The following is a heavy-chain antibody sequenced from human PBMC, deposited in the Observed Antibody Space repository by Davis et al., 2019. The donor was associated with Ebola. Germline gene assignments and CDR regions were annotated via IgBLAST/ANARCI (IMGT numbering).Heavy chain of an antibody. V-gene: IGHV3-74*01. CDR3: ARARASSGNYYFVEDY. CDR2: INIDGSST. Sequence: HTGGSLRLSCAASGFTFCSYWMHWVRQAPGKGLVWVSRINIDGSSTTYADSVKGRFTISRDNAKNTLYLQMYSLRAEDTAVYYCARARASSGNYYFVEDYWGQGTLVTVSS. CDR1: GFTFCSYW. J-gene: IGHJ4*02. D-gene: IGHD3-22*01.